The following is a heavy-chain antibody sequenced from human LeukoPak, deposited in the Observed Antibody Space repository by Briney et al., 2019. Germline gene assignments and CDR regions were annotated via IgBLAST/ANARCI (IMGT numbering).Heavy chain of an antibody. V-gene: IGHV3-30*01. CDR2: ISYDGSNK. D-gene: IGHD2-8*01. CDR3: ASELMVYAHY. J-gene: IGHJ4*02. CDR1: GFTFSSYA. Sequence: GGSLRLSCAASGFTFSSYAMHWVRQAPGKGLEWVAVISYDGSNKYYADSVKGRFTISRDNSKNTLYLQMNSLRAEDTAMYYCASELMVYAHYWGQGTLVTVSS.